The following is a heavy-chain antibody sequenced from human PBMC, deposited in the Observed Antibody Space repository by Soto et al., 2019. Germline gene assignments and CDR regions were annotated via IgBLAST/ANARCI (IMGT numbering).Heavy chain of an antibody. CDR2: ISGSGGST. D-gene: IGHD5-12*01. Sequence: GGSLRLSCAASGFTFSSYAMSWVRQAPGKGLEWVSAISGSGGSTYYADSVKGRFTISRDNSKNTLYLQMNSLRAEDKAVYYCAKFPYSGYDYHYYYYYMDVWGKGTTVTVSS. J-gene: IGHJ6*03. V-gene: IGHV3-23*01. CDR3: AKFPYSGYDYHYYYYYMDV. CDR1: GFTFSSYA.